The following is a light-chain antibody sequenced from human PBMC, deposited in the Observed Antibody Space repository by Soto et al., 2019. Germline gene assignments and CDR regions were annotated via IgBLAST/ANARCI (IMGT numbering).Light chain of an antibody. V-gene: IGKV1-27*01. Sequence: DIQMTQSPSSLSASVGDRVTITCRASQGISKYLAWYQQKPGKVPKLLIYAASTLQSGVPSRFSGSGSGTDFTLTISSLQPEDVATYYCQKYNSAPWTFAQGTKVEIK. CDR2: AAS. CDR1: QGISKY. CDR3: QKYNSAPWT. J-gene: IGKJ1*01.